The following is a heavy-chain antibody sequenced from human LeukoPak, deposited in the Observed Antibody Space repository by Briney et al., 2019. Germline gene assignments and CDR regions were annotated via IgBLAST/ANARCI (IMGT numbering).Heavy chain of an antibody. CDR1: GYSFTNYW. V-gene: IGHV5-51*01. J-gene: IGHJ3*01. CDR2: VYPGDSDT. Sequence: GESLKISCKGFGYSFTNYWIGWVRQMPGKGLEWMGIVYPGDSDTRYSPSFQGQVTISADKSISTAYLQWSSLKASDTAMYFCARQSLXGYSFFSWWGQGTMVTVSS. D-gene: IGHD5-18*01. CDR3: ARQSLXGYSFFSW.